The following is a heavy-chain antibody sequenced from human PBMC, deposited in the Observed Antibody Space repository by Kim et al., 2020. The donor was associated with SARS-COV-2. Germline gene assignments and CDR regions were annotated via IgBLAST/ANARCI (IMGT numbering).Heavy chain of an antibody. V-gene: IGHV7-4-1*02. CDR2: IHTSTGNP. CDR3: ARGRGAGYSSWLTDS. D-gene: IGHD6-13*01. CDR1: GYTLTRYV. Sequence: ASVKVSCKASGYTLTRYVMNWVRQAPGQGLEWMGWIHTSTGNPTYAQGFTGRFVFSLDTSVSTTYLQISSLKAEDTAIYYCARGRGAGYSSWLTDSWGQGTLVAVSS. J-gene: IGHJ4*02.